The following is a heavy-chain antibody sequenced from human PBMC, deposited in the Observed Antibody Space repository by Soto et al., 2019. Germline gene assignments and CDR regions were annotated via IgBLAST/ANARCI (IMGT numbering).Heavy chain of an antibody. Sequence: EVQLLESGGGSVQPGGSLRLSCAASGFTFSNYAMTWVRQAPGKGLEWVSTMSGTAGNTYYADSVKGRFTISRDNSKNTQYLQMNSLRAEDTAVYYGAKKYYFGSGSYVFYFDYWGQGTLVTVSS. J-gene: IGHJ4*02. CDR3: AKKYYFGSGSYVFYFDY. V-gene: IGHV3-23*01. CDR2: MSGTAGNT. D-gene: IGHD3-10*01. CDR1: GFTFSNYA.